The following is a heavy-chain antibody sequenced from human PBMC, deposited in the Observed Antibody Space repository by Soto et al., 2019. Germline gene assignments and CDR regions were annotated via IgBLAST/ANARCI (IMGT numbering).Heavy chain of an antibody. V-gene: IGHV4-61*08. CDR2: IYYSGST. CDR1: GGSISSGGYY. CDR3: ARNYGLGAFDI. Sequence: PSETLSLTCTVSGGSISSGGYYWSWIRQHPGKGLEWIGYIYYSGSTNYNPSLKSRVTISVDTSKNQFSLKLSSVTAADTAVYYCARNYGLGAFDIWGQGTMVTVSS. D-gene: IGHD3-10*01. J-gene: IGHJ3*02.